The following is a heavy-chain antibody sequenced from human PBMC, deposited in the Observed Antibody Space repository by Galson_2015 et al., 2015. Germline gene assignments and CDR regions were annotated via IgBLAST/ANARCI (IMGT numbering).Heavy chain of an antibody. J-gene: IGHJ4*02. CDR3: AKADTLKIVVTSLLDY. CDR1: GFTFSNDG. V-gene: IGHV3-23*01. Sequence: SLRLSCAASGFTFSNDGMSWVRQAPGKGLEWVSSISGTGGSTYYADSVKGRFTISRDNSKNTLYLQMSSLRAEDTAVYYCAKADTLKIVVTSLLDYSGQRTLVTVSS. CDR2: ISGTGGST. D-gene: IGHD3-22*01.